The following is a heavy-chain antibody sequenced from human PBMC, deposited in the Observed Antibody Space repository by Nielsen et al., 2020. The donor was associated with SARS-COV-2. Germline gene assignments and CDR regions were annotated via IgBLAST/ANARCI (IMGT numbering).Heavy chain of an antibody. CDR1: GFIVSNNY. CDR2: MYSVGTT. D-gene: IGHD2-2*03. V-gene: IGHV3-53*04. CDR3: TKGGYCSSSSCYYAFDV. J-gene: IGHJ3*01. Sequence: GGSLRLSCAASGFIVSNNYMSWVRQAPGKGLEWVSVMYSVGTTYYADSVKGRFTISRHSSENSLYLQMNSLRADDTALYYCTKGGYCSSSSCYYAFDVWGEGTMVLVSS.